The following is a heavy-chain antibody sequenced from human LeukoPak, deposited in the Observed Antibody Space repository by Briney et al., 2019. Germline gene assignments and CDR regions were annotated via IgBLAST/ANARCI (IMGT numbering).Heavy chain of an antibody. J-gene: IGHJ5*02. Sequence: GASVKVSCKASGYTFTSYAMNWVRQAPGQGLEWMGWINTNTGNPTYAQGFTGRFVFSLDTSVSTAYLQISSLKAEDTAVYYCAREYPRGCSSTSCAKPWFDPWGQGTLVTVSS. V-gene: IGHV7-4-1*02. CDR3: AREYPRGCSSTSCAKPWFDP. D-gene: IGHD2-2*01. CDR2: INTNTGNP. CDR1: GYTFTSYA.